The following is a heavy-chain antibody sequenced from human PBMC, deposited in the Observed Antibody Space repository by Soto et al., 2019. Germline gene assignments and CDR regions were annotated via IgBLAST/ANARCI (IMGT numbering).Heavy chain of an antibody. D-gene: IGHD1-7*01. CDR2: ISGSGGST. Sequence: GGSLRLSCAASGFTFSSYAMSWVRQAPGKGLEWVSAISGSGGSTYYADSVKGRFTISRDNSKNTLYLQMNSLRAEDTAVYYCAKDIGWNLPYYYYYYMDVWGKGTTVTVSS. V-gene: IGHV3-23*01. CDR1: GFTFSSYA. J-gene: IGHJ6*03. CDR3: AKDIGWNLPYYYYYYMDV.